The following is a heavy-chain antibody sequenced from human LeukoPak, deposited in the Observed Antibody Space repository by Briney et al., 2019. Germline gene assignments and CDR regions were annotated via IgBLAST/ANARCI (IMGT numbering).Heavy chain of an antibody. V-gene: IGHV3-20*04. Sequence: GESLRLSCTASGFIFNNYGMSWVRQAPGKGLGWVSGINWNSIRVGYADSVKGRFTISRDNAKNSLYLQMNSLRAEDTAFYYCARLRNYDSSGYYFEIDSWGQGTLVTVSS. CDR3: ARLRNYDSSGYYFEIDS. CDR2: INWNSIRV. D-gene: IGHD3-22*01. J-gene: IGHJ4*02. CDR1: GFIFNNYG.